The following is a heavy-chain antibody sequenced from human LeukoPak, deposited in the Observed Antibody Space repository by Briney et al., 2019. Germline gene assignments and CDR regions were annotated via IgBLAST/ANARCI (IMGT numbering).Heavy chain of an antibody. J-gene: IGHJ4*02. Sequence: GGSLRLSCSASGFSFNNYAMTWVRQAPGKGLEWVSAISGSGGSTYYADSVKGRFTISRDNSKNTLYLQMNSLRAEDTAVYYCAKDSTSNYGSGSYYISDFDYWGQGTLVTVSS. CDR3: AKDSTSNYGSGSYYISDFDY. V-gene: IGHV3-23*01. D-gene: IGHD3-10*01. CDR1: GFSFNNYA. CDR2: ISGSGGST.